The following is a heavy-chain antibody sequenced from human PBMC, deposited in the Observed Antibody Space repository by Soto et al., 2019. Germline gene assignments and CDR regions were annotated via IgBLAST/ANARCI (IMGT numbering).Heavy chain of an antibody. CDR2: ISSSSSYI. CDR1: GFTFSSYS. V-gene: IGHV3-21*01. Sequence: EVQLVESGGGLVKPGGSLRLSCAASGFTFSSYSMNWVRQAPGKGLEWVSSISSSSSYIYYADSVKGRFTISRDNAKNSLYLQMNCLRAEDTAVYYCARDHGVAGTDYWGQGTLVTVSS. J-gene: IGHJ4*02. D-gene: IGHD6-19*01. CDR3: ARDHGVAGTDY.